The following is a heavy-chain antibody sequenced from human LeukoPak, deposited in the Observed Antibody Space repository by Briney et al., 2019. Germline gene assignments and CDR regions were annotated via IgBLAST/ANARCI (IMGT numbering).Heavy chain of an antibody. D-gene: IGHD1-1*01. V-gene: IGHV4-59*01. CDR3: ARTVRTRLYY. Sequence: PSGTLSLTCTVSGGSISSYYWSWIRQPPGKGLEWIGYIYYSGSTNYNPSLKSRITISVDTSKNQSSLKLSSVTAADTAVYYCARTVRTRLYYWGEGTLVTVSS. CDR1: GGSISSYY. J-gene: IGHJ4*02. CDR2: IYYSGST.